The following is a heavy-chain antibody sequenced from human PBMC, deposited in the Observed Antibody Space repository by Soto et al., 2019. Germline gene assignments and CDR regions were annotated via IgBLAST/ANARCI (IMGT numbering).Heavy chain of an antibody. CDR1: GFTFSSYA. J-gene: IGHJ2*01. D-gene: IGHD3-22*01. CDR3: AKGHDSSGYYYPKAYWYFDL. CDR2: ISGSGGST. V-gene: IGHV3-23*01. Sequence: VGSLRLSCAASGFTFSSYAMSWVRQAPGKGLEWVSAISGSGGSTYYADSVKGRFTISRDNSKNTLYLQMNSLRAEDTAVYYCAKGHDSSGYYYPKAYWYFDLWGRGTLVTVSS.